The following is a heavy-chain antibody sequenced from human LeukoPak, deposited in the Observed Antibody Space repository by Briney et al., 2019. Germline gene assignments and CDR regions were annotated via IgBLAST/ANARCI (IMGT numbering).Heavy chain of an antibody. J-gene: IGHJ5*02. Sequence: PETLSLTCTVSGGSISSYYWSWIRQPPGKGLEWIGYIYYSGCTNYNPSLKSRVTISVDTSKNQFSLKLSSVTAADTAVYYCARLVSSWFDPWGQGTLVTVSS. CDR2: IYYSGCT. CDR1: GGSISSYY. V-gene: IGHV4-59*08. CDR3: ARLVSSWFDP. D-gene: IGHD2-2*01.